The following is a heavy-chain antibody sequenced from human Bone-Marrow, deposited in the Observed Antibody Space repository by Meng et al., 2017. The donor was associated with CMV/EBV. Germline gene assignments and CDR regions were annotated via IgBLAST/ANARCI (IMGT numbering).Heavy chain of an antibody. J-gene: IGHJ4*02. CDR2: IYYSGST. Sequence: ISSYWRWTRQPPGKGLEWIGSIYYSGSTSYNPSLKSRVTISVDTSKNQFSLKLSSVTAADTAVYYCARDLYYDFWSGYYNGGPTRDYWGQGTLVTVSS. CDR1: ISSY. CDR3: ARDLYYDFWSGYYNGGPTRDY. D-gene: IGHD3-3*01. V-gene: IGHV4-39*07.